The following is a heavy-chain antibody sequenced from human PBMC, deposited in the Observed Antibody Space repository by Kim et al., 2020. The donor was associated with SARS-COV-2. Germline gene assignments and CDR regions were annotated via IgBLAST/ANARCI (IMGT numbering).Heavy chain of an antibody. Sequence: ASVKVSCKVSGYTLTELSMHWVRQAPGKGLEWMGGFDPEDGETIYAQKFQGRVTMTEDTSTDTAYMELSSLRSEDTAVYYCATLMITMVRGYHLRYDAFDIWGQGTMVTVSS. CDR1: GYTLTELS. V-gene: IGHV1-24*01. J-gene: IGHJ3*02. D-gene: IGHD3-10*01. CDR3: ATLMITMVRGYHLRYDAFDI. CDR2: FDPEDGET.